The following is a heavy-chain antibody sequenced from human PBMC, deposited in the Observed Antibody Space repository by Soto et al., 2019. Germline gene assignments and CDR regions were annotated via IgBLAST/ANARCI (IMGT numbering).Heavy chain of an antibody. CDR1: GGSISSYY. D-gene: IGHD6-13*01. CDR2: IYYSGST. CDR3: ARDRYSSSWYNWFDP. V-gene: IGHV4-59*01. Sequence: SETLSLTCTVSGGSISSYYWSWIRQPLGKGLEWIGYIYYSGSTNYNPSLKSRVTISVDTSKNQFSLKLSSVTAADTAVYYCARDRYSSSWYNWFDPWGQGTLVTVSS. J-gene: IGHJ5*02.